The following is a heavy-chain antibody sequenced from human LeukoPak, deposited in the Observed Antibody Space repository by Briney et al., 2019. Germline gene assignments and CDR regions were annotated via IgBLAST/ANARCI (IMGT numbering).Heavy chain of an antibody. CDR2: IYPGDSDT. V-gene: IGHV5-51*01. J-gene: IGHJ2*01. D-gene: IGHD2-15*01. Sequence: GESLKISCKGSGYSFTSYWIGWVRQMPGKGLEWMGIIYPGDSDTRYSPSFQGQVTISAVKSISTAYLQWSSLKASDTAMYYCARHGVSGGSPYWYFDLWGRGTLVTVSS. CDR1: GYSFTSYW. CDR3: ARHGVSGGSPYWYFDL.